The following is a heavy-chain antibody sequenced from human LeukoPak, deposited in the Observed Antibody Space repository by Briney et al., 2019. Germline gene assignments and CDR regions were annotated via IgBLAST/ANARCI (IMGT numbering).Heavy chain of an antibody. CDR1: RFTFSSYS. V-gene: IGHV3-21*01. CDR2: ISSFGSYI. CDR3: AKRLVALDAFDI. J-gene: IGHJ3*02. D-gene: IGHD2-8*02. Sequence: GGSLRLSCAASRFTFSSYSMNRVRQAPGKGLEWVSSISSFGSYIYYADSVKGRFTISRDNAKNSLYLQMNSLRVEDTAVYYCAKRLVALDAFDIWGQGTMVTVSS.